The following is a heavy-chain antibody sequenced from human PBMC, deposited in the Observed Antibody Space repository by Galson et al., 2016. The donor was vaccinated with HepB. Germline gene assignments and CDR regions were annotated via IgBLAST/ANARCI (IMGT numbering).Heavy chain of an antibody. CDR2: ITRSGDAT. D-gene: IGHD6-13*01. CDR1: GFSFSNHG. CDR3: ASSGYSGS. Sequence: SLRLSCADSGFSFSNHGMSWVRQPPGRGLEWVSGITRSGDATHYADFAKGRFTISRDNSKNTVYLYMSDLSAGDTAVYYCASSGYSGSWGQGTLVTVSS. J-gene: IGHJ4*02. V-gene: IGHV3-23*01.